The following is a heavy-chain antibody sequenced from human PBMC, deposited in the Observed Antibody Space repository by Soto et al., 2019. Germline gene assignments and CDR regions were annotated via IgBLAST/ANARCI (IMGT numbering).Heavy chain of an antibody. D-gene: IGHD6-6*01. V-gene: IGHV1-69*06. Sequence: QVQLVQSGAEVKKPGSSVKVSCKASGGTFSSYAISWVRQAPGQGLEWMGGIIPIFGTANYAQKFQGRVTITVDKSTSTAYLELSRLRAEDTAVYYCARTYSSSSDFDYWGQGTLVTVSS. J-gene: IGHJ4*02. CDR3: ARTYSSSSDFDY. CDR1: GGTFSSYA. CDR2: IIPIFGTA.